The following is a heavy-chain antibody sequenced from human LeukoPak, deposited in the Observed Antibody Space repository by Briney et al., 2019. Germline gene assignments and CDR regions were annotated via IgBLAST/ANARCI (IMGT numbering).Heavy chain of an antibody. D-gene: IGHD6-19*01. CDR1: GGSISSYY. V-gene: IGHV4-59*01. CDR3: ARDSGSGWVYWFDP. J-gene: IGHJ5*02. Sequence: SETLSLTCTVSGGSISSYYWSWIRQPPGKGLEWIGYIYYSGSTNYNPSLKSRVTISVDTSKNQFSLKLSSVTAADTAVYYCARDSGSGWVYWFDPWGQGTPVTVSS. CDR2: IYYSGST.